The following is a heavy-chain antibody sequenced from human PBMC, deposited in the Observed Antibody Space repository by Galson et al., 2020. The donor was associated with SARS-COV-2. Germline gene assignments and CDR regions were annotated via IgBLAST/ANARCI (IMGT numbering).Heavy chain of an antibody. CDR1: GYTFTSYG. CDR3: ARDQVGAPPFPWFDP. D-gene: IGHD1-26*01. V-gene: IGHV1-18*04. CDR2: ISAYNGNT. J-gene: IGHJ5*02. Sequence: ASVKVSCKASGYTFTSYGISWVRQAPGQGLEWMGWISAYNGNTNYAQKLQGRVTMTTDTSTSTAYMELRSLRSDDTAVYYCARDQVGAPPFPWFDPWGQGTLVTVSS.